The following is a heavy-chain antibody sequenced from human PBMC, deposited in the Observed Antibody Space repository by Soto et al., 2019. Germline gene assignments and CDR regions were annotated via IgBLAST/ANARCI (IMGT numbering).Heavy chain of an antibody. CDR1: GGSISSGDYY. V-gene: IGHV4-30-4*01. D-gene: IGHD3-22*01. CDR2: IYYSGRT. CDR3: VRAPYYYDSSGYRLDS. J-gene: IGHJ4*02. Sequence: ASETLSLTCTVSGGSISSGDYYWSWIRQPPGKGLEWIGYIYYSGRTYYNPSLKSRVSISVDTSKNQFSLRLSSVTAADTAVYYCVRAPYYYDSSGYRLDSWGQGTLVTVSS.